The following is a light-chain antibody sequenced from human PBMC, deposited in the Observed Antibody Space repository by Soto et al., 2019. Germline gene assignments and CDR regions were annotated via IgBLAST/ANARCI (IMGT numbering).Light chain of an antibody. CDR1: QSISNN. V-gene: IGKV3-15*01. J-gene: IGKJ4*01. CDR2: GAS. Sequence: EIVMTQSPATLSVAPGERATLSCRASQSISNNLAWYQQKPGQAPRLLIFGASTRATGIPARFSGSGSGTEFTLTISSLQSEDYAVYYCQQHNGWPLTFGGGTKVEIK. CDR3: QQHNGWPLT.